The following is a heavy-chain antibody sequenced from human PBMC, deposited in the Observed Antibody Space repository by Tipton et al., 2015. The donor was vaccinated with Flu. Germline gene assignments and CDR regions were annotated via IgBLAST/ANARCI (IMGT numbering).Heavy chain of an antibody. V-gene: IGHV4-59*02. CDR1: GGPVSGYY. D-gene: IGHD3-9*01. Sequence: TLSLTCTVSGGPVSGYYWSWIRQPPGKALEWLGYISYTENTNYNPSLKSRVTISVDTSRSQFSLRLSSVTTADTAVYYCAGVGLLTHRLYWGQGTLITVSS. CDR3: AGVGLLTHRLY. J-gene: IGHJ4*02. CDR2: ISYTENT.